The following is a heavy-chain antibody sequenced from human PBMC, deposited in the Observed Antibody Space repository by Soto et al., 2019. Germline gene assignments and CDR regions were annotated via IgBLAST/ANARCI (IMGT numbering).Heavy chain of an antibody. D-gene: IGHD6-6*01. CDR2: INHSGST. J-gene: IGHJ4*02. Sequence: SETLSLTCAVYGGSFTCYYWSWIRQPPGKGLEWIGEINHSGSTFYNPSLKSRVTISVDASKDQFSLKLSSVTAADTAVYYCARGDSAARLGYWGQGTLVTVSS. V-gene: IGHV4-34*01. CDR1: GGSFTCYY. CDR3: ARGDSAARLGY.